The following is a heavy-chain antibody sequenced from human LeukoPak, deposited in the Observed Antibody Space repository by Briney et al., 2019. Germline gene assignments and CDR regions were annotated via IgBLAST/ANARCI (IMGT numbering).Heavy chain of an antibody. Sequence: SWIRQHPGKGLEWIGYIYYSGSTYYNPSLKSRVTISVDTSKNQFSLKLSSVTAADTAVYYCARIRAYGSGSYNDYWGQGTLVTVSS. CDR3: ARIRAYGSGSYNDY. V-gene: IGHV4-31*02. D-gene: IGHD3-10*01. J-gene: IGHJ4*02. CDR2: IYYSGST.